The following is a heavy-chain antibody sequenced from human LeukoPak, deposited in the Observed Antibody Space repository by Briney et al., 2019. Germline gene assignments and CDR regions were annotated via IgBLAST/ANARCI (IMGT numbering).Heavy chain of an antibody. CDR2: LYTGGTT. J-gene: IGHJ2*01. D-gene: IGHD6-13*01. CDR1: GFSVNTY. V-gene: IGHV3-66*01. Sequence: GGSLRLSCVASGFSVNTYMSWVRQAPGKGLEWVSVLYTGGTTYYADSVKGRFTISRDNSKNTLYLQMDSLRAEDTAVYYCARATYSSTWYSRYFDLWGRGTLVTVSS. CDR3: ARATYSSTWYSRYFDL.